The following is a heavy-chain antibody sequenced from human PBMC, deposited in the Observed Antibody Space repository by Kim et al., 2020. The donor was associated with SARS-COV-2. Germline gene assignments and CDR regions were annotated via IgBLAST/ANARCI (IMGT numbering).Heavy chain of an antibody. J-gene: IGHJ6*02. V-gene: IGHV3-74*01. D-gene: IGHD2-21*02. CDR3: ARVVPASGLDV. Sequence: ADSVKGRFTISRDNAKNTLYLQMNSLRADDTAVFYCARVVPASGLDVWGQGTTVTVSS.